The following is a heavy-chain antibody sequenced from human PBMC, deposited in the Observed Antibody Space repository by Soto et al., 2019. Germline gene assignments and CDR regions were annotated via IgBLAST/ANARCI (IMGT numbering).Heavy chain of an antibody. CDR2: TYYRSKWYN. D-gene: IGHD1-7*01. CDR3: ARDPAGTGTTRYYYGMDV. Sequence: PSKTLSLTCAISGDSVSSNSAAWNWIRQSPSRGLEWLGRTYYRSKWYNDYAVSVKSRITINPDTSKNQFSLQLNSVTPEDAAVYYCARDPAGTGTTRYYYGMDVWGQGTTVTVSS. CDR1: GDSVSSNSAA. J-gene: IGHJ6*02. V-gene: IGHV6-1*01.